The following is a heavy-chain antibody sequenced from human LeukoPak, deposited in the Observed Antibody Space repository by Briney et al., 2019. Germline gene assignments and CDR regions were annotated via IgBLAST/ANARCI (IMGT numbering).Heavy chain of an antibody. CDR2: ISSSGSTI. CDR1: GFTFSDYY. D-gene: IGHD1-26*01. J-gene: IGHJ6*02. CDR3: ARDLVGAETNYYYYGMDV. V-gene: IGHV3-11*01. Sequence: PGGSLRLSCAASGFTFSDYYMSWIRQAPGKGLERVSYISSSGSTIYYADSVKGRFTISRDNAKNSLYLQMNSLRAEDTAVYYCARDLVGAETNYYYYGMDVWGQGTTVTVSS.